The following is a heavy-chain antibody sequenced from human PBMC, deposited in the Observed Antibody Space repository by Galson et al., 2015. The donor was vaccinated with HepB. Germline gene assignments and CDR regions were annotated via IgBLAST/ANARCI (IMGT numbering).Heavy chain of an antibody. J-gene: IGHJ3*02. D-gene: IGHD3-10*01. V-gene: IGHV3-48*03. CDR3: ARDPGMVRGTWAFDI. Sequence: LRLSCAASGFTFSSYEMNWVRQAPGKGLEWVSYISSSGSTIYYADSVKGRFTISRDNAKNSLYLQMNSLRAEDTAVYYCARDPGMVRGTWAFDIWGQGTMVTVSS. CDR2: ISSSGSTI. CDR1: GFTFSSYE.